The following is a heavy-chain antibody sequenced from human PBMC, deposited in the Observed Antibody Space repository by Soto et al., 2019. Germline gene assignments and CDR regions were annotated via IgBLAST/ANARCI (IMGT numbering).Heavy chain of an antibody. CDR1: GNTFTYRY. CDR2: ITPFSGDV. V-gene: IGHV1-45*02. CDR3: AGGGAGSGPFTWELPDH. D-gene: IGHD1-26*01. Sequence: QMQLVQSGAEVKKTGSSVTVSCKALGNTFTYRYLHWVRQAPGQALEWMGWITPFSGDVHYAQKFQERFTITSYRSINTAYMQMSSLRSEDTAMYFCAGGGAGSGPFTWELPDHWGQGTLVTVSS. J-gene: IGHJ4*02.